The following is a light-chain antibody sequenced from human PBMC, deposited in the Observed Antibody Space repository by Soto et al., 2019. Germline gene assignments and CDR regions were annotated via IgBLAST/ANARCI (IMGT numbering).Light chain of an antibody. V-gene: IGKV1-5*01. CDR3: QQYISFPKT. J-gene: IGKJ1*01. CDR1: QSVSSW. Sequence: DIQMTQSPPTLPAFVGDTVTITSRASQSVSSWLAWYQQKPGTAPNLLIYDASSLASGVPSRFSGSGSGTKFTLTIRSLQPDDFATYYCQQYISFPKTFGQGTKVDIK. CDR2: DAS.